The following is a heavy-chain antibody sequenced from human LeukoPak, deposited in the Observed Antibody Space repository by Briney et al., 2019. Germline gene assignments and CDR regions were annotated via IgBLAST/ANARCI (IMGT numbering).Heavy chain of an antibody. V-gene: IGHV1-2*02. J-gene: IGHJ4*02. CDR3: ARDRSGSYRAGFDY. D-gene: IGHD1-26*01. CDR1: GYTFTGYY. Sequence: ASVRVSCKASGYTFTGYYMHWVRQAPGQGLEWMGWINPNSGGTNYAQKFQGRVTMTRDTSISTAYMELSRLRSDDTAVYYCARDRSGSYRAGFDYWGQGTLVTVSS. CDR2: INPNSGGT.